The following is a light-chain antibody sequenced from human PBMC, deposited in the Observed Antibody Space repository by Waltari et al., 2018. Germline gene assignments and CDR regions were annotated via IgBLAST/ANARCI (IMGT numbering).Light chain of an antibody. J-gene: IGLJ1*01. CDR3: CSYAGSTTFYV. V-gene: IGLV2-23*01. CDR2: ESS. Sequence: QSALTQPASVSGSPGQSITISCTGTNSDVGSYNLVSWYQQHPGKAPKLMSYESSERPSGVSNLFTGSKSGNTASLTISGVQAEDEADYYCCSYAGSTTFYVFGTGTKVTVL. CDR1: NSDVGSYNL.